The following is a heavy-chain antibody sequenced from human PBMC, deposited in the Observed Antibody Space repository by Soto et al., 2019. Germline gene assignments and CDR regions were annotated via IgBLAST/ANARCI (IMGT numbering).Heavy chain of an antibody. Sequence: VQLLESGGGLVQPGGSLTLSCAASGFTFSSNSMSWVRQAPGKGLEWVSGISGRGGSIYYANSVKGRFTISRDNSNDVLYLQIYSLRAEDTAVYFCAKSRGDSWTTYYFDNWGQGTLVAVSS. CDR3: AKSRGDSWTTYYFDN. CDR1: GFTFSSNS. D-gene: IGHD1-1*01. J-gene: IGHJ4*02. CDR2: ISGRGGSI. V-gene: IGHV3-23*01.